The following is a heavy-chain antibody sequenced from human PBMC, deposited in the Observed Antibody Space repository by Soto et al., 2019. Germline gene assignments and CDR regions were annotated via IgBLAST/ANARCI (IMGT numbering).Heavy chain of an antibody. CDR2: INVGNYYT. D-gene: IGHD6-13*01. CDR1: GYTFNSLS. J-gene: IGHJ4*02. Sequence: GASVKVACKASGYTFNSLSVHGVRQAPGQRPEWMGRINVGNYYTEYSQKFQGRVTITRDTSASTAYMELSSLTSEDTAVYYCARVSITADGCFDYWGQGTLVTVSS. V-gene: IGHV1-3*01. CDR3: ARVSITADGCFDY.